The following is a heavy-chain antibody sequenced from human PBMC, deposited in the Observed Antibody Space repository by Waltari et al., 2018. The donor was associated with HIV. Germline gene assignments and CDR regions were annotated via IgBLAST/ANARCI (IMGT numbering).Heavy chain of an antibody. CDR1: GGSCSTYA. V-gene: IGHV1-69*12. D-gene: IGHD3-22*01. CDR2: IIPSVGTV. J-gene: IGHJ4*02. Sequence: QVQLVQSGAEVKKPGSSVKVSCKASGGSCSTYAISWVRQAPGQGLEWMGGIIPSVGTVNYAQKLHVRVTITADESTITAYMELSGLGAEDTAVYYCTNTMTYVSSGYYWAYWGQGTLVAVFS. CDR3: TNTMTYVSSGYYWAY.